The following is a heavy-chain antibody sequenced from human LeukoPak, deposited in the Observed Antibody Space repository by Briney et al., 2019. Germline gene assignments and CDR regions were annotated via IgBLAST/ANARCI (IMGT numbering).Heavy chain of an antibody. Sequence: GASVKVSCKASGYTFTSYYMHWVRQAPGQGLEWMGIINPSGGSTSYAQKFQGRVTITRDTSTSTGYMELSSLRSEDTAVYYCARGSIRGWFDPWGQGTLVTVSS. CDR3: ARGSIRGWFDP. D-gene: IGHD1-14*01. J-gene: IGHJ5*02. CDR1: GYTFTSYY. V-gene: IGHV1-46*01. CDR2: INPSGGST.